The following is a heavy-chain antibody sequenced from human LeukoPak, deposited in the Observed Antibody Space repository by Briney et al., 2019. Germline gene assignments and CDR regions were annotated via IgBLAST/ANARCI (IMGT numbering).Heavy chain of an antibody. J-gene: IGHJ4*02. Sequence: ASVKVSCTASGYKFTDDYMHWVRQAPGQGLEFMGWINPDSGFTDYEQKFKGRVTMTRGTSISTAYLEVRSLTSDDTAVYYCAPTAEAYTSWWKVWGQGTLVTVSS. CDR3: APTAEAYTSWWKV. V-gene: IGHV1-2*02. D-gene: IGHD2-2*02. CDR1: GYKFTDDY. CDR2: INPDSGFT.